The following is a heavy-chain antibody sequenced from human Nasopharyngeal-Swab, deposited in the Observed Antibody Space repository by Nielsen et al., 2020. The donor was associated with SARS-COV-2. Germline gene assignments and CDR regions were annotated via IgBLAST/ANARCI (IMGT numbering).Heavy chain of an antibody. CDR3: EGAGGH. Sequence: SETLSLTCTVPGGSMDGHWWSWIRQAPGKGLEWIAYINYRGITDYNPSLKSRVTILLDMSRNQFSLELTSVTAADTAVYYCEGAGGHWGQGTLVTVSS. CDR1: GGSMDGHW. CDR2: INYRGIT. V-gene: IGHV4-59*03. J-gene: IGHJ4*02. D-gene: IGHD3-10*01.